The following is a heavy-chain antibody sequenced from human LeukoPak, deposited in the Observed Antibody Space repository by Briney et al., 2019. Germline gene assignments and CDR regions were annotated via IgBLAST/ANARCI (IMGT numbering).Heavy chain of an antibody. CDR2: IYYSGST. CDR3: ARSVIPGDAFDI. D-gene: IGHD2-21*01. V-gene: IGHV4-61*01. CDR1: GCSVSSGSYY. Sequence: SETLSLTCTVSGCSVSSGSYYWSWIRQPPGKGLAWIGYIYYSGSTNYNPSLKSRVTISVDTSKNQFSLKLSSVTAADTAVYYCARSVIPGDAFDIWGQGTMVTVSS. J-gene: IGHJ3*02.